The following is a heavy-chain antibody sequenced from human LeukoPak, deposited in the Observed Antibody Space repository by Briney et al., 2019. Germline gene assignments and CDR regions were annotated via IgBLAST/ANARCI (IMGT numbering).Heavy chain of an antibody. D-gene: IGHD3-16*01. CDR1: GFSLSTSGVG. J-gene: IGHJ5*02. CDR2: FYWDDDK. CDR3: AHRQIQGIMFGGGGFDP. Sequence: SGPTLVKPTQTLTLTCTFSGFSLSTSGVGVGWIRQPPGKALEWLALFYWDDDKRYSPSLKSRLTITKDTSKNQVVLIMTNMDPVDTGTYYCAHRQIQGIMFGGGGFDPWGQGTLVTVSS. V-gene: IGHV2-5*02.